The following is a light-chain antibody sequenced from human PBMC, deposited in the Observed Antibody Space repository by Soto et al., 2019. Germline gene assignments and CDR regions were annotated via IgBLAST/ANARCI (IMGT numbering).Light chain of an antibody. V-gene: IGLV2-8*01. J-gene: IGLJ1*01. CDR1: SSDVGGYNY. CDR2: EVS. CDR3: ISYAGSNLLYV. Sequence: QSALTQPPSASGSPGQSVTISCTGTSSDVGGYNYVSWYQQHPGKAPKLMIYEVSQRPSGVPDRFSGYKSGNTASLSVSGLQAEDEADYYCISYAGSNLLYVFGTGTKVTVL.